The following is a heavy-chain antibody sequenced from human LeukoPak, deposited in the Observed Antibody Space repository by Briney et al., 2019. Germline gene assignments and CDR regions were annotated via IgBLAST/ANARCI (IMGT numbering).Heavy chain of an antibody. CDR1: GFTFSSYA. D-gene: IGHD6-6*01. J-gene: IGHJ4*02. CDR3: ARDVGVAARYYFDY. Sequence: PGGSLRLSCAASGFTFSSYAMHWVRQAPGKGLEWVAVISYDGSNKYYADSVKGRFTISRDNSKNTLYLQMNSLRAEDTAVYYCARDVGVAARYYFDYWGQGTLVTVSS. V-gene: IGHV3-30*04. CDR2: ISYDGSNK.